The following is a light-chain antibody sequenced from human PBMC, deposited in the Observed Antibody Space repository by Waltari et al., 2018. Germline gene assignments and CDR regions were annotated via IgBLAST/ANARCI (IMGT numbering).Light chain of an antibody. CDR2: DAS. CDR1: RSVNTN. CDR3: QQYNNWPPLT. Sequence: EVVMTQSPASLSVSPGERVTLSCRASRSVNTNLAWYQQKPGQVPRLLIYDASTRATDIPARISGSGSGTDFTLTISSVQSEDFAVYYCQQYNNWPPLTFGGWTKVEIK. V-gene: IGKV3-15*01. J-gene: IGKJ4*01.